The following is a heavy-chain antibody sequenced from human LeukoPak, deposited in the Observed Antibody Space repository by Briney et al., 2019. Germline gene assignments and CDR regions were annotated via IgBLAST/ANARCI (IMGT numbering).Heavy chain of an antibody. CDR1: GGSISSYY. CDR2: IYYSGST. Sequence: PSETLSLACTVSGGSISSYYWSWIRQPPGKGLEWIGYIYYSGSTNYNPSLKSRVTISVDTSKNQFSLKLSSVTAADTAVYYCARRAYYYGSGSYSTWGQGTLVTVSS. D-gene: IGHD3-10*01. J-gene: IGHJ4*02. V-gene: IGHV4-59*01. CDR3: ARRAYYYGSGSYST.